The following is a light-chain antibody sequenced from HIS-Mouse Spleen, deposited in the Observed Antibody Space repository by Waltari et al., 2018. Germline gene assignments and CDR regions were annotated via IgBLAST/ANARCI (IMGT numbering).Light chain of an antibody. V-gene: IGLV2-23*03. CDR3: CSYAGSSTFGV. J-gene: IGLJ2*01. CDR1: SSDVGSYNL. Sequence: QSALTQPASVSGSPGQSITISCPGTSSDVGSYNLVSWYQQHPGKAPKLMIYEGSKRPSGVSNRFSGSKSGNTASLTISGRQAEDEADYYCCSYAGSSTFGVFGGGTKLTVL. CDR2: EGS.